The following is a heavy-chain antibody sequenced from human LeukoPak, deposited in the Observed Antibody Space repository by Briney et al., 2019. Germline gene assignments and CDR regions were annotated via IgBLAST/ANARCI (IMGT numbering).Heavy chain of an antibody. CDR2: IYHSGST. V-gene: IGHV4-39*07. J-gene: IGHJ3*02. CDR3: ARWGMTTVTRDDAFDI. Sequence: SETLSLTCTVSGGSISSSSYYWGWIRQPPGKGLEWIGSIYHSGSTYYNPSLKSRVTISVDTSKNQFSLKLSSVTAADTAVYYCARWGMTTVTRDDAFDIWGQGTMVTVSS. D-gene: IGHD4-17*01. CDR1: GGSISSSSYY.